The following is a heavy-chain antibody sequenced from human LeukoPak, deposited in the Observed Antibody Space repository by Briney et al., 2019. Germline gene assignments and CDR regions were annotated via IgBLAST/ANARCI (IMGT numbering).Heavy chain of an antibody. D-gene: IGHD1-26*01. J-gene: IGHJ5*02. CDR3: ARHGAYGSDSLLGWFDP. Sequence: SETLSLTCTVSGGSISSYYWSWIRQPPGKGLEWIGYIYTSGGTNYNPSLKSRVTISVDTSKNQFSLKLSSVTAADTAVYSCARHGAYGSDSLLGWFDPWGQGTLVTVSS. CDR1: GGSISSYY. V-gene: IGHV4-4*09. CDR2: IYTSGGT.